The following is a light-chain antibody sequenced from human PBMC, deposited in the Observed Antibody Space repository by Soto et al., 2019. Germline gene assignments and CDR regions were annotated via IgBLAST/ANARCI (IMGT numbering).Light chain of an antibody. V-gene: IGKV3-15*01. CDR1: QSVSSN. J-gene: IGKJ1*01. CDR2: GAS. CDR3: QQYSNWPSWT. Sequence: EILMTQSPATLSVSPGERATVSCRASQSVSSNLAWYQQKPGQAPRHLIYGASTRATGIPARFSGSGSGTEVTLTTSSLQSDDFAVNYCQQYSNWPSWTFGRGTKVEIK.